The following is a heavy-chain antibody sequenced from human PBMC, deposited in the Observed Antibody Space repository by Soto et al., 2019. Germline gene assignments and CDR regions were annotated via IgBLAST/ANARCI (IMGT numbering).Heavy chain of an antibody. CDR2: ISGGGGVST. D-gene: IGHD3-10*01. V-gene: IGHV3-23*01. CDR1: GFTFSSYA. Sequence: EVQLLESGGGLVQPGGSLTLSCAASGFTFSSYAMTWVRQAPGKGLEWVSGISGGGGVSTYYADSVKGRFTISRDNSINTLYLQMDRLRAEDTAVYYCAKVAISMVRAVNNWCDAWGQGTRVTVSS. CDR3: AKVAISMVRAVNNWCDA. J-gene: IGHJ5*02.